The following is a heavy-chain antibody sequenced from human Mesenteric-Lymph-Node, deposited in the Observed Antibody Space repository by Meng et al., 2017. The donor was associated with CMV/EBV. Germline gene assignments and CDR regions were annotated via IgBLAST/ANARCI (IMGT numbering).Heavy chain of an antibody. CDR2: IIPILGIA. CDR1: GGTFSSYA. V-gene: IGHV1-69*10. CDR3: ASSVLIAARPLNYYYYGMDV. Sequence: SVKVSCKASGGTFSSYAISWVRQAPGQGLEWMGGIIPILGIANYAQKFQGRVTTTADKSTSTAYMELSSLRSEDTAVYYCASSVLIAARPLNYYYYGMDVWGQGTTVTVSS. J-gene: IGHJ6*02. D-gene: IGHD6-6*01.